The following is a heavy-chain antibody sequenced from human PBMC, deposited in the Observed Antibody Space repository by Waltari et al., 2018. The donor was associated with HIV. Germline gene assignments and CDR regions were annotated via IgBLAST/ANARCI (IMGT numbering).Heavy chain of an antibody. Sequence: QVQLVESGGGVVQPGKSLRLSCAASGFTFSSYGRHWVRQAPGKGVEWVAVIWFHGNNKYYANAVKGRFTISRDNSKNTLYLQLNSLRAEDTGVYYCVASWEPAGNDGLDIWGQGTTVTVSS. V-gene: IGHV3-33*01. CDR1: GFTFSSYG. D-gene: IGHD1-26*01. CDR2: IWFHGNNK. CDR3: VASWEPAGNDGLDI. J-gene: IGHJ3*02.